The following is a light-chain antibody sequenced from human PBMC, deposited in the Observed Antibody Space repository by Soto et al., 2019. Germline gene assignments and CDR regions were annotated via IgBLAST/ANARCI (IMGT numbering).Light chain of an antibody. CDR1: KSVSSN. V-gene: IGKV3-15*01. J-gene: IGKJ1*01. Sequence: EIIMTQSPATVSVPPGERATLSCRAGKSVSSNLAWYQQKPGQAPRLLIYDASTRATGIPDRFSASGSGTEFTLTISSLQSEDFAVYYCQQYDVWRTFGQGTKVEMK. CDR3: QQYDVWRT. CDR2: DAS.